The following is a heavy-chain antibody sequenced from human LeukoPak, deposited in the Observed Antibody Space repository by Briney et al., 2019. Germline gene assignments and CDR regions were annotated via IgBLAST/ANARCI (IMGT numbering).Heavy chain of an antibody. CDR3: ASLAVAGNPLDY. CDR1: GFTFSSYA. CDR2: ISYDGSNK. D-gene: IGHD6-19*01. V-gene: IGHV3-30-3*01. J-gene: IGHJ4*02. Sequence: GGSLRLSCAASGFTFSSYAMHWVRQAPGKGLEWVAVISYDGSNKYYADSVKGRFTISRDNSKNTLYLQMNSLRAEDTAVYYCASLAVAGNPLDYWAQGTLVTVSS.